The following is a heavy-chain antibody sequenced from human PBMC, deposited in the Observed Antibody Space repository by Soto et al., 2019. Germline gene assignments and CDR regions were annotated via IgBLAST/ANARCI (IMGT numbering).Heavy chain of an antibody. CDR1: GFTFSSYS. Sequence: VQLVESGGGLVQPGGSLRLSCAASGFTFSSYSMNWVRQAPGKGLEWVSYISSSSSTIYYADSVKGRFTISRDNAKNSLYLQMNSLRAEDTAVYYCARPGYYGSGSYYGDDAFDIWGQGTMVTVSS. D-gene: IGHD3-10*01. CDR3: ARPGYYGSGSYYGDDAFDI. V-gene: IGHV3-48*01. CDR2: ISSSSSTI. J-gene: IGHJ3*02.